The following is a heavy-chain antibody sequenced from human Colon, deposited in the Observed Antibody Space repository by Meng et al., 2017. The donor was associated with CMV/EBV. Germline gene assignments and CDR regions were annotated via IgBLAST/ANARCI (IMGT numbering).Heavy chain of an antibody. Sequence: QAQRRESGPGVSKPCETRSLTCAVSGADITSDNWSWIRQTAGKGLEWIGRVYISGNPNYNPSLKSRVTMSIDTSKNQLSLNIRSVTAADTAVYYCARDSNLSGLAYWGQGTLVTVSS. D-gene: IGHD3-10*01. CDR1: GADITSDN. J-gene: IGHJ4*02. V-gene: IGHV4-4*07. CDR2: VYISGNP. CDR3: ARDSNLSGLAY.